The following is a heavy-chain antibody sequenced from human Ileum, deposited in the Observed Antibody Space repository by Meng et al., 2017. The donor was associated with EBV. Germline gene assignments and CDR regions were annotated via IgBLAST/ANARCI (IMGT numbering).Heavy chain of an antibody. Sequence: VQRVESGGGLVKPVGSLRLSCAASGFTFTNAWMSWVRQAPGKGLEWVGRIRNKTNGGTADYAAPVKGRFSISRDDSKNTLYLQMNSLKIEDTAMYYCTTGKQWLVPWGQGTLVTVSS. CDR3: TTGKQWLVP. J-gene: IGHJ5*02. CDR2: IRNKTNGGTA. D-gene: IGHD6-19*01. V-gene: IGHV3-15*01. CDR1: GFTFTNAW.